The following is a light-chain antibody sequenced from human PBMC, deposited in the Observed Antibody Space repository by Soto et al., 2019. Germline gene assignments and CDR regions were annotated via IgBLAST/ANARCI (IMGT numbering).Light chain of an antibody. V-gene: IGLV1-51*01. J-gene: IGLJ2*01. Sequence: QSVLTQPPSVSAAPGQKVTISCSGSSSNIGRNYVSWYQHLPGTAPKVLIFDDNKRPSGIPDRFSGSKSGTSATLGITGRQTGDEADYYCGTWDNSLSAGVFGGGTKVTVL. CDR3: GTWDNSLSAGV. CDR1: SSNIGRNY. CDR2: DDN.